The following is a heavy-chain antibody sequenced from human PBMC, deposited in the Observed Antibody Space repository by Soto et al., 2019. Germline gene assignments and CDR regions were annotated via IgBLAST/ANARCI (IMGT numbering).Heavy chain of an antibody. CDR3: TRGGTRTTYWGLFDS. CDR1: GFTFSDNW. CDR2: ISGDASST. Sequence: EVKVVESGGGLVQPGGSLRLSCAASGFTFSDNWMHWVRQPPGKGPVWVSRISGDASSTSYADSVKGRFTISRDSAKNTVYLQLHSLRVEDTAVYYCTRGGTRTTYWGLFDSWGQGTLVTVSS. D-gene: IGHD7-27*01. J-gene: IGHJ4*02. V-gene: IGHV3-74*01.